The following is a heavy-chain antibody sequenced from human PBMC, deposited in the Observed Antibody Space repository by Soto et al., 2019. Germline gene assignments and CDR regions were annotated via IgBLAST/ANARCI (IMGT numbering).Heavy chain of an antibody. Sequence: EVQLLASGGDLVQPGGSLRLSCAASGFSFSSYSFTWVRKAPGKGLEWVAGISIGGDKTWHADSVQGRFTISRDNSKNTVYLQMKSLGFDDTAVYYCAIWEGYGDHWGQGTLVTVSS. J-gene: IGHJ5*02. CDR2: ISIGGDKT. CDR1: GFSFSSYS. CDR3: AIWEGYGDH. V-gene: IGHV3-23*01. D-gene: IGHD1-26*01.